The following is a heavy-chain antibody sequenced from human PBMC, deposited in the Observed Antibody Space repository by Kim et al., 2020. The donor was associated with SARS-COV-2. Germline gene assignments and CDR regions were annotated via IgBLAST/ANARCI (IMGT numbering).Heavy chain of an antibody. J-gene: IGHJ4*02. Sequence: GGSLRLSCLASGFNFRSYAMHWVRQAPGKGLEYVSAITSNGENTDYADSVKGRFTTSRDNSKNTLYLQMRSLRLDDSAVYYCVAGRVDYWGQRTQFTVSS. CDR3: VAGRVDY. CDR2: ITSNGENT. CDR1: GFNFRSYA. V-gene: IGHV3-64D*09.